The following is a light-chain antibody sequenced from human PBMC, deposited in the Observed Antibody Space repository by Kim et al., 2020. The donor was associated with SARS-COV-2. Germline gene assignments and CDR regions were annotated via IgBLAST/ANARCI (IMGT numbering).Light chain of an antibody. CDR3: QQYHSWPPWT. Sequence: SPGEMATLSCRASQDVTNYIAWFQQKPGQTPRLVLFGASTRAPNVPDRFSGSGSGTDFTLTITSLQSDDYGVYYCQQYHSWPPWTFGQGTKVDIK. CDR1: QDVTNY. J-gene: IGKJ1*01. V-gene: IGKV3-15*01. CDR2: GAS.